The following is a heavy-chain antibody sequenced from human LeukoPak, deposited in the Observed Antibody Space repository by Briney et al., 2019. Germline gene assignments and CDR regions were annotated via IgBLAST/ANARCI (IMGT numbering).Heavy chain of an antibody. CDR3: AKRFASSSSWYAADY. D-gene: IGHD6-13*01. J-gene: IGHJ4*02. Sequence: GGSLRLSCAASGFTFSTYGMHWVRQAPGKGLEWVTVISYDGSYKFYADSVKGRFTISRDNSKNTLYLQMNSLRAEDTAVYYCAKRFASSSSWYAADYWGQGTLVTVSS. CDR2: ISYDGSYK. V-gene: IGHV3-30*18. CDR1: GFTFSTYG.